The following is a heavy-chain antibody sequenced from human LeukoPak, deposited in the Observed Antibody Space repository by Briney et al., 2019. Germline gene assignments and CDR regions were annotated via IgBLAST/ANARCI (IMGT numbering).Heavy chain of an antibody. Sequence: SETLSLTCTVSGVSIRNYCWNWIRQPPGKGLEWIGYICDSGNIDYKPSLKSRVTISVDTSKNQFSLKLTSATAADTAVYYCARLHSPGRYFDYWGQGALVTVSS. CDR1: GVSIRNYC. V-gene: IGHV4-59*01. CDR2: ICDSGNI. CDR3: ARLHSPGRYFDY. J-gene: IGHJ4*02. D-gene: IGHD2-21*01.